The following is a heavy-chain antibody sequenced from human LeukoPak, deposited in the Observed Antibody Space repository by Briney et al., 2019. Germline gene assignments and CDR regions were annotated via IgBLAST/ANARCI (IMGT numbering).Heavy chain of an antibody. J-gene: IGHJ5*02. CDR2: INPNSGGI. CDR1: GYTFTGCY. Sequence: ASVKVSCKASGYTFTGCYMRWVRQAPGQGLEWMGWINPNSGGINYAQRFQGRVTMTRDTSITTAYMELSRLRSDDTAVYYCARDEREYASLAWGQGTLVTVSS. CDR3: ARDEREYASLA. D-gene: IGHD1-1*01. V-gene: IGHV1-2*02.